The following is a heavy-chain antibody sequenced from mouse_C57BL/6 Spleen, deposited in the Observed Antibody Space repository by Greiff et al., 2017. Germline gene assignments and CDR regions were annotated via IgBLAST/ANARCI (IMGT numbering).Heavy chain of an antibody. J-gene: IGHJ4*01. V-gene: IGHV1-54*01. CDR2: INPGSGGT. Sequence: VQLQESGAELVRPGTSVKVSCKASGYAFTNYLIEWVKQRPGQGLEWIGVINPGSGGTNYNEKFKGKATLTANKSSSTAYMQLSSLTSEDSAVYFCERKGYYYAMDYWGQGTSVTVSS. CDR1: GYAFTNYL. CDR3: ERKGYYYAMDY.